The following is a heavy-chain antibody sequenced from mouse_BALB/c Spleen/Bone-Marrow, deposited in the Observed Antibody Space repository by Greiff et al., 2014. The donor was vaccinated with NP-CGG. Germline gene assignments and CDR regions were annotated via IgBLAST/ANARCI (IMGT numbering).Heavy chain of an antibody. Sequence: EVQLQQSGGDLVKPGGSLKLSCAASGFTFSNYGMSWVRQTPDKRLEWVATISSVGSYTYYPDSVKGRSTISRDNAKNTLFLQMSSLKSEDTAMYYCARRGTGTGSYYFDYWGQGTTLSVSS. CDR3: ARRGTGTGSYYFDY. V-gene: IGHV5-6*01. CDR2: ISSVGSYT. D-gene: IGHD4-1*01. CDR1: GFTFSNYG. J-gene: IGHJ2*01.